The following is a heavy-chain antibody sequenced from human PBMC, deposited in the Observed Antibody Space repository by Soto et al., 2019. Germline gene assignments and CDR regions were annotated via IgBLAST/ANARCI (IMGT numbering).Heavy chain of an antibody. D-gene: IGHD3-22*01. CDR1: GGTFSSYA. CDR3: ARDEPLYYYDSSGYSCDY. V-gene: IGHV1-69*01. Sequence: QVQLVQSGAEVKKPGSSVKVSCKASGGTFSSYAISWVRQAPGQGLEWMGGIIPIFGTANYAQKFQGRVTITADESTSTAYMELSSLRSEDMAVYYCARDEPLYYYDSSGYSCDYWGQGTLVTVSS. CDR2: IIPIFGTA. J-gene: IGHJ4*02.